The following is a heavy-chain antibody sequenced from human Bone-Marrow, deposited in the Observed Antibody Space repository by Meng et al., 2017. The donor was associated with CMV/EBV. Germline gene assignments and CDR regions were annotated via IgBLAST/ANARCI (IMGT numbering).Heavy chain of an antibody. V-gene: IGHV4-59*01. CDR1: GGSISSYY. CDR2: IYYSGST. D-gene: IGHD2-2*01. J-gene: IGHJ3*02. CDR3: ARVCSSTSCYSDAFDI. Sequence: SETLSLTCTVSGGSISSYYWSWIRQPPGKGLEWIGYIYYSGSTNYNPSLKSRVTISVDTSKNQFSLKLSSVTAADTAAYYCARVCSSTSCYSDAFDIWGQGTMVTVSS.